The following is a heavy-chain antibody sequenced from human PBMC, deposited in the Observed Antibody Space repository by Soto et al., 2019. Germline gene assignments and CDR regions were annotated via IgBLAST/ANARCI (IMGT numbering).Heavy chain of an antibody. CDR2: IYYSGST. CDR3: ARGPYYCSGGSCYIYYFDY. CDR1: GGXISSYY. V-gene: IGHV4-59*01. D-gene: IGHD2-15*01. J-gene: IGHJ4*02. Sequence: SETLXLTCTVSGGXISSYYWSWIRQPPGKGLEWIGYIYYSGSTNYNPSLKSRVTISVDTSKNQFSLKLSSVTAADTAVYYCARGPYYCSGGSCYIYYFDYWGQGTLVTVSS.